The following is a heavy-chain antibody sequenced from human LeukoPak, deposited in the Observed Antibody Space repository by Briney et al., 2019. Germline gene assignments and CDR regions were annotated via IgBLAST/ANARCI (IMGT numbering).Heavy chain of an antibody. Sequence: ASVKVSCKASGYTFTSYAMNWVRQAPGQGLEWMGWINTNTGNPTYAQGFTGRFVFSLDTFVSTAYLQISSLKAEDTAVYYCARDLIAGRWLQLRLPQSNWSDPWGQGTLVTVSS. J-gene: IGHJ5*02. D-gene: IGHD5-24*01. V-gene: IGHV7-4-1*02. CDR1: GYTFTSYA. CDR3: ARDLIAGRWLQLRLPQSNWSDP. CDR2: INTNTGNP.